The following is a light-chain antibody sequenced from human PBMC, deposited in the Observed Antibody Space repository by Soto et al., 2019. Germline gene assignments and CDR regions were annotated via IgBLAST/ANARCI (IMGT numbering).Light chain of an antibody. Sequence: DIQMTQSPSTLSASVGDRVTITCRASQSISNWLAWYQQRPGKAPKLLIYKASSLESGVPSRFSGSGSGTQFTLTISSLQPDDFATYYCQQYGTFPWTFDQGTKV. CDR3: QQYGTFPWT. CDR1: QSISNW. CDR2: KAS. J-gene: IGKJ1*01. V-gene: IGKV1-5*03.